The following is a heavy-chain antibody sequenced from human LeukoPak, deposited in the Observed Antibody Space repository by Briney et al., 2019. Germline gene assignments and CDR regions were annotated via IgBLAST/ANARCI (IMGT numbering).Heavy chain of an antibody. CDR1: GYTFSSNA. D-gene: IGHD3-22*01. J-gene: IGHJ4*02. Sequence: ASVKVSCKASGYTFSSNAINWVRQAPGQGLEWMGWIDTNTGNPTYAQGFTGQFVFSLDTSVSTAYLQISSLKAEDTAEYFCARGYDSSGYFSDWGQGTLVTVSS. CDR2: IDTNTGNP. CDR3: ARGYDSSGYFSD. V-gene: IGHV7-4-1*02.